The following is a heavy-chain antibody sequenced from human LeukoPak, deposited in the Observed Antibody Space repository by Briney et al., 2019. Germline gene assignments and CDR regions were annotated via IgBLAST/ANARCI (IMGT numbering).Heavy chain of an antibody. CDR1: GFTFTHFG. D-gene: IGHD3-22*01. CDR3: AKEYYYDSSAWFDP. J-gene: IGHJ5*02. Sequence: GGSLRLSCAASGFTFTHFGMHWVRQAPGRGLEWVAFINYDGSDKYYTDSVKGRFTISRDNSKNTLYLQMNSLRAEDTAVYYCAKEYYYDSSAWFDPWGQGTLVTVSS. V-gene: IGHV3-30*02. CDR2: INYDGSDK.